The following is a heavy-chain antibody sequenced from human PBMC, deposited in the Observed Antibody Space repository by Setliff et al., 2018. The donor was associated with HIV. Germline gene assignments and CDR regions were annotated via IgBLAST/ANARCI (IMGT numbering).Heavy chain of an antibody. CDR3: AGSILTGYYTFGADY. J-gene: IGHJ4*02. CDR2: IIPMSGVP. D-gene: IGHD3-9*01. V-gene: IGHV1-69*13. Sequence: GASVKVSCKASGGNFRSYGISWVRQAPGQGLEWMGGIIPMSGVPKYAQKFQGRVTITADESTSTAYMELSSLRSEDTALYYCAGSILTGYYTFGADYWGQGTLVTVSS. CDR1: GGNFRSYG.